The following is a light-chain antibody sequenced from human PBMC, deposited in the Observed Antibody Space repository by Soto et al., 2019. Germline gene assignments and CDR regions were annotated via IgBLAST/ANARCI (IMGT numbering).Light chain of an antibody. CDR3: ALYVGSGTVV. CDR1: SGSVSTSYY. CDR2: NTT. J-gene: IGLJ2*01. V-gene: IGLV8-61*01. Sequence: QAVVTQEPSFSVSPGGTVILTCGLTSGSVSTSYYPSWYQQSPGLAPRTLIYNTTTRSSGVPERFSGSILGNKAALTITVAQSDDESAYLCALYVGSGTVVFGGGPKLTVL.